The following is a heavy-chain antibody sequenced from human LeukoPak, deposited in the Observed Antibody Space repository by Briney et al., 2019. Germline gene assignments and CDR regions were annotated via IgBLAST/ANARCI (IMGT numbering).Heavy chain of an antibody. CDR2: VNPKSGGT. V-gene: IGHV1-2*02. Sequence: ASVKVSCKASGGTFSDYFLHWLRQAPGQGLEWMGWVNPKSGGTSYAQIFQGRVTMTRDTPISTVYMELSWLKSDDTAVYYCARGPSHGAFDLWGQGTMVTVSS. J-gene: IGHJ3*01. CDR1: GGTFSDYF. CDR3: ARGPSHGAFDL.